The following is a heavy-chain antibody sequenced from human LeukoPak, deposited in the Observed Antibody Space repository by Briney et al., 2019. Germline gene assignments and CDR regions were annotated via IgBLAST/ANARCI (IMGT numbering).Heavy chain of an antibody. CDR3: AKDGYSSSSRDFDY. J-gene: IGHJ4*02. V-gene: IGHV3-23*01. Sequence: PGGSLRLSCAASGFTFSSYAMSWVRQAPGKGQEWVSAISGSGGSTYYADSVKGRFTISRDNSKNTLYLQMNSLRAEDTAVYYCAKDGYSSSSRDFDYWGQGTLVTVSS. D-gene: IGHD6-6*01. CDR1: GFTFSSYA. CDR2: ISGSGGST.